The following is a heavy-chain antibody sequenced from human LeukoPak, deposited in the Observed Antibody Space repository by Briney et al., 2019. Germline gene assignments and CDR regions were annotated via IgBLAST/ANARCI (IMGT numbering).Heavy chain of an antibody. CDR2: INHSGST. J-gene: IGHJ4*02. V-gene: IGHV4-34*01. D-gene: IGHD4-23*01. CDR3: ARGRWSDY. CDR1: GGSFSGYY. Sequence: PSETLSLTCAVYGGSFSGYYWSWIRHPPGKGLEWIGEINHSGSTNYNPSLKSRVTISVDTSKNQFSLKLSSVTAADTAVYYCARGRWSDYWGQGTLVTVSS.